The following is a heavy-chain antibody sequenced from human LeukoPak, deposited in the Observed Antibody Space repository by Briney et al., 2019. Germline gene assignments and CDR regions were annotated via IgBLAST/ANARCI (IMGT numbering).Heavy chain of an antibody. CDR2: TSGSGGST. V-gene: IGHV3-23*01. J-gene: IGHJ4*02. D-gene: IGHD5-12*01. Sequence: PGGSLRLSCAASGFIFSSYAMSWVRHAPGKGLEWVSATSGSGGSTNYADSVKGRFTISRDNSKNTLYLQMNSLRAEDTAVYYCAKDPGYDFYFDYWGQGTLVTVSS. CDR3: AKDPGYDFYFDY. CDR1: GFIFSSYA.